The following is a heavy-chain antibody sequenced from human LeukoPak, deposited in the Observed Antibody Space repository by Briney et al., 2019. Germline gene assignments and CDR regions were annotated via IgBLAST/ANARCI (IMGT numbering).Heavy chain of an antibody. CDR3: AKTIASLGSGARYFDP. CDR1: GYSFTNYW. V-gene: IGHV5-51*01. J-gene: IGHJ5*02. D-gene: IGHD5/OR15-5a*01. CDR2: MHPGESEI. Sequence: GESLRISCKASGYSFTNYWIAWVRQKPGKGLEWMGIMHPGESEINYSPSFEGQVTISADTSISTAYLEWYSLKASDSSIYYCAKTIASLGSGARYFDPWGQGTMITVSS.